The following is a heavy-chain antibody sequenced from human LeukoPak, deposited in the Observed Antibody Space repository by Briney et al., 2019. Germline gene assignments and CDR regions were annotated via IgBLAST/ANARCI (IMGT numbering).Heavy chain of an antibody. CDR1: GFTFSIYG. CDR2: INENGGHT. J-gene: IGHJ4*02. Sequence: GGTLRLSCAASGFTFSIYGMAWVRQAPGKGLEWVSAINENGGHTFYAGSVKGRFTISRDNSKNTLYMLMNSLRAEDTAVYYCAKTLPTFYGSGSYYKNPIDYWGQGTLVTVSS. V-gene: IGHV3-23*01. CDR3: AKTLPTFYGSGSYYKNPIDY. D-gene: IGHD3-10*01.